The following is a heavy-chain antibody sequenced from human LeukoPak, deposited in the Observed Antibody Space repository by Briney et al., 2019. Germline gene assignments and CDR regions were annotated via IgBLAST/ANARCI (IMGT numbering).Heavy chain of an antibody. Sequence: PSETLSLTCTVSGGSISSYYWSWIRQPPGKGLEWIGYIYYSGSTNYNPSLKSRVTISVDTSKNQFSLKLSSVTAADTAVYYCARHYYYYYMDVWGKGTTVTVS. CDR2: IYYSGST. CDR3: ARHYYYYYMDV. V-gene: IGHV4-59*01. J-gene: IGHJ6*03. CDR1: GGSISSYY.